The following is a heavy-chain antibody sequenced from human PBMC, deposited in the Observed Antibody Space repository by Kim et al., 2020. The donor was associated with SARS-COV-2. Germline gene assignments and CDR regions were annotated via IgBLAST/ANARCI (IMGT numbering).Heavy chain of an antibody. Sequence: GGSLRLSCAASGFTFHNHVMYWVRQTPGKGLEWVSHISADGINTYYGDFVKGRFTISRDNSKNSLFLHMDSLRTEDTAVYYCAKSLVWFGQALYGFSGFDYWGQGALVTVSS. V-gene: IGHV3-43*02. CDR1: GFTFHNHV. CDR3: AKSLVWFGQALYGFSGFDY. CDR2: ISADGINT. J-gene: IGHJ4*02. D-gene: IGHD3-10*01.